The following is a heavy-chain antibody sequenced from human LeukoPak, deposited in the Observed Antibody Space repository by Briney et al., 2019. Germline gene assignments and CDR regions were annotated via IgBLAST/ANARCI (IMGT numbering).Heavy chain of an antibody. V-gene: IGHV1-18*01. CDR1: GYTFTSYG. J-gene: IGHJ4*02. D-gene: IGHD1-26*01. CDR2: ISAYNGNT. Sequence: ASVKVPCKASGYTFTSYGISWVRQAPGQGLEWMGWISAYNGNTNYAQKLQGRVTMTTDTSTSTAYMELRSLRSDDTAVYYCAGVGYSGSYYGTFDYWGQGTLVTVSS. CDR3: AGVGYSGSYYGTFDY.